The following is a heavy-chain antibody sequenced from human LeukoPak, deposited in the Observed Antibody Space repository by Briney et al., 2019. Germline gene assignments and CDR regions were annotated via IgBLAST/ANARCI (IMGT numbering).Heavy chain of an antibody. CDR2: MYYSGST. CDR1: GGSISSYY. CDR3: ARDIVVVPAAIRSRQYYYYMDV. Sequence: SETLSLTCTVSGGSISSYYWSWIRQPPGKGLERIGYMYYSGSTNYNHSLKSRVTISVDTSKNQFSLKLSSVTAADTAVYYCARDIVVVPAAIRSRQYYYYMDVWGKGTTVTVSS. J-gene: IGHJ6*03. D-gene: IGHD2-2*01. V-gene: IGHV4-59*12.